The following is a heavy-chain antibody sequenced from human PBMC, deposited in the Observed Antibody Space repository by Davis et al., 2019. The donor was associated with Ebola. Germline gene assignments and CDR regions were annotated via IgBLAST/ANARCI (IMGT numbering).Heavy chain of an antibody. CDR1: GFTFSSYA. V-gene: IGHV3-23*01. J-gene: IGHJ3*02. D-gene: IGHD3-3*01. CDR2: ISGSGGST. CDR3: AKPDYDFWSGPSRSDDDAFDI. Sequence: PGGSLRLSCAASGFTFSSYAMSWVRQAPGKGLDWVSAISGSGGSTYYADSVKGRFTISRDNSKNTLYLQINSLRAEDTAVYYCAKPDYDFWSGPSRSDDDAFDIWGQGTMVTVSS.